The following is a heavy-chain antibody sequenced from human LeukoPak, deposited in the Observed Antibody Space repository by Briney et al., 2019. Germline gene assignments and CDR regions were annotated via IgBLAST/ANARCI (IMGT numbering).Heavy chain of an antibody. J-gene: IGHJ6*02. Sequence: ASVKVSCKASGYTFTMYSMHWVRQAPGQRLEWMGWINAGNGNTEYSQKFQGRVTITRDTSASTAYMELRSLRSDDTAVYYCARATPYDSSGYYYLYYYGMDVWGQGTTVTVSS. D-gene: IGHD3-22*01. CDR2: INAGNGNT. V-gene: IGHV1-3*01. CDR1: GYTFTMYS. CDR3: ARATPYDSSGYYYLYYYGMDV.